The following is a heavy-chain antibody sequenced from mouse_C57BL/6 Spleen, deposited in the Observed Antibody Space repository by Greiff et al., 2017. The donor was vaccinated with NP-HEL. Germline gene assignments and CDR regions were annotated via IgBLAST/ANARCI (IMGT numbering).Heavy chain of an antibody. Sequence: EVKVVESGPGMVKPSQSLSLTCTVTGYSITSGYDWHWIRHFPGNKLEWMGYISYSGSTNYNPSLKSRISITHDTSKNHFFLKLNSVTTEDTATYYCAREGDYYFDYWGQGTTLTVSS. V-gene: IGHV3-1*01. CDR1: GYSITSGYD. CDR2: ISYSGST. CDR3: AREGDYYFDY. D-gene: IGHD3-3*01. J-gene: IGHJ2*01.